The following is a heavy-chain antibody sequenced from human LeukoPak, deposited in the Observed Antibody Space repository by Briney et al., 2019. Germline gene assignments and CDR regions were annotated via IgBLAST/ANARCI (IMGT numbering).Heavy chain of an antibody. CDR3: ARATASNWFDP. V-gene: IGHV3-7*01. J-gene: IGHJ5*02. D-gene: IGHD2-21*01. CDR1: GFSFSSYW. CDR2: IKEDGSEK. Sequence: GGSLRLSCAASGFSFSSYWMSWVRQAPGKGLEWAANIKEDGSEKYYVDSVKGRFTISRDNAKNSLYLQMNSLRVEDTAVYYCARATASNWFDPWGQGTLVTVSS.